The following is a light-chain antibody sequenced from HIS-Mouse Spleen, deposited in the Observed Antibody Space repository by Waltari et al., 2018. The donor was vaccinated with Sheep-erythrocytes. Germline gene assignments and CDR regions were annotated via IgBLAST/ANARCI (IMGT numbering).Light chain of an antibody. CDR2: EDS. CDR1: ALPKKY. Sequence: YELTQPPSVSVSPGQTARITCSGDALPKKYAYWYQQKSGQAPVLVIYEDSKRPSGIPERFSGSSSGTMANLTISGAQVEDEADYYCYSTDSSGNHYVFGTGTKVTVL. CDR3: YSTDSSGNHYV. V-gene: IGLV3-10*01. J-gene: IGLJ1*01.